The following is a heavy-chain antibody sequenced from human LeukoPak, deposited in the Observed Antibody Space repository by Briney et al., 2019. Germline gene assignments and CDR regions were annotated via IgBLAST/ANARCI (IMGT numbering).Heavy chain of an antibody. Sequence: GGSPRLSCAASGFTVSSKYISWVRQTPGKGLEWVSVIYSGNNTYYVDSVKGRFTISRDNSKNTLYLQMNSLRAEDTAVYYCARVRGSYYFDYWGQGTLVTVSS. CDR1: GFTVSSKY. D-gene: IGHD3-10*01. J-gene: IGHJ4*02. CDR3: ARVRGSYYFDY. CDR2: IYSGNNT. V-gene: IGHV3-66*01.